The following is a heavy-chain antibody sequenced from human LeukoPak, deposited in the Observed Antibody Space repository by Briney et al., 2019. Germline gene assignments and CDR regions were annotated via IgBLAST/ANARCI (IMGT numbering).Heavy chain of an antibody. CDR3: ARDHATYYYDSSGYYDY. CDR1: GFTFSSYS. V-gene: IGHV3-21*01. CDR2: ISSSSRYI. Sequence: GGSLRLSCAASGFTFSSYSMNWVRQAPGKGLEWVSSISSSSRYIYYADSVKGRFTISRDNAKNSLYLQMNSLRAEDTAVYYCARDHATYYYDSSGYYDYWGQGALVTVSS. J-gene: IGHJ4*02. D-gene: IGHD3-22*01.